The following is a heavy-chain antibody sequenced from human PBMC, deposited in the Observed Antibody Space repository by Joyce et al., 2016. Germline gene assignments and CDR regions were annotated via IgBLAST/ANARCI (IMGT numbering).Heavy chain of an antibody. Sequence: EVKLVESGGGLAQPGGSLKLSCAGSGFIFSDSGICWVRQASGKGVEGVGRIRSKAKSYATVYAASVKGRVTISRDDSKNMAYLQLNSLKTEDTAVYYCATKVTTAFDHWGQGTLVTVSS. CDR3: ATKVTTAFDH. V-gene: IGHV3-73*01. D-gene: IGHD4-17*01. J-gene: IGHJ4*02. CDR1: GFIFSDSG. CDR2: IRSKAKSYAT.